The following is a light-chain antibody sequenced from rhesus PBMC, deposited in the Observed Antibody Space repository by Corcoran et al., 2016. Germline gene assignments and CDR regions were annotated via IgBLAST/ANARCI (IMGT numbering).Light chain of an antibody. CDR3: QHYYRAPYS. Sequence: IQMTQSPSSLSASVGDRVTITCRASQGITNDLAWYQQQPGKTPKVLIYEASSLESGIPSRFIGSGSGTDFTLSISSLQPEDFATYYCQHYYRAPYSFGQGTKVEIK. CDR1: QGITND. CDR2: EAS. J-gene: IGKJ2*01. V-gene: IGKV1S17*01.